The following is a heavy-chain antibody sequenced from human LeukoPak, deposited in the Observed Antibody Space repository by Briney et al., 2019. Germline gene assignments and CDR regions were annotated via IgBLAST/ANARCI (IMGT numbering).Heavy chain of an antibody. CDR1: VFTFISYT. V-gene: IGHV3-23*01. CDR2: ICGSGGST. CDR3: AKANKERGHYYFDY. J-gene: IGHJ4*02. Sequence: GGALRLSSAAPVFTFISYTMRGVCRAPGKGLEWFSYICGSGGSTYYADSVKGRFTISRDNSKNTLYLQMNSLRAEDTAVYYCAKANKERGHYYFDYWGQGTLVTVSS. D-gene: IGHD1-26*01.